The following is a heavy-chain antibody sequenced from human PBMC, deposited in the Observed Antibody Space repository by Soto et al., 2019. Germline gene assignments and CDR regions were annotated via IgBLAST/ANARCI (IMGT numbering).Heavy chain of an antibody. V-gene: IGHV3-74*01. CDR1: GFTFSNYW. CDR3: ARDPLGGSYPAPALDY. J-gene: IGHJ4*02. Sequence: EVQLVESGGGLVQPGGSLRLSCAASGFTFSNYWMHWVRQAPGKGLVWVSRINSIGSGIRYGDSVKGRFTISRDNAKNTLYLQMDSLRAEDTAVYYCARDPLGGSYPAPALDYWGQGTLVTVSS. D-gene: IGHD3-16*01. CDR2: INSIGSGI.